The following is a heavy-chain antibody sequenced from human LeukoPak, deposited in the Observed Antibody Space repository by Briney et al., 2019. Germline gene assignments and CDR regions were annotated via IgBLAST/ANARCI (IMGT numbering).Heavy chain of an antibody. J-gene: IGHJ6*02. CDR3: VRVEIGTYHGMDV. D-gene: IGHD2-2*01. CDR1: GVTPSNYW. CDR2: IKTDGTIT. Sequence: PGGSLRLSCAASGVTPSNYWMHWVRQATGEGLVWVSRIKTDGTITNYADSVKGRFTISRDNAKNTLYLQMNSLRVEDTAVYYCVRVEIGTYHGMDVWGQGTTVTVSS. V-gene: IGHV3-74*01.